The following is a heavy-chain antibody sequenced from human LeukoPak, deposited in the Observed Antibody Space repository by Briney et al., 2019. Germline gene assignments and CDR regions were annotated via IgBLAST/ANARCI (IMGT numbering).Heavy chain of an antibody. CDR1: GGSISSGAYY. D-gene: IGHD3-10*01. CDR2: IYYSGST. CDR3: AREGFGGVLRFDR. J-gene: IGHJ5*02. V-gene: IGHV4-30-4*01. Sequence: SQTLSLTCTVSGGSISSGAYYWSWLRQPPGTGLEWFGYIYYSGSTYYNPSLKRRVTISVDTSKNQFSLKLSSVTAADTAVYYCAREGFGGVLRFDRWGEGTLVTVSS.